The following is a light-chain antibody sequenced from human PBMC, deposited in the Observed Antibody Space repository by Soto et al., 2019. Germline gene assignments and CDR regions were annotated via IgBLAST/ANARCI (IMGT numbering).Light chain of an antibody. V-gene: IGKV3-15*01. CDR1: QSVSSN. Sequence: IVMTQSPATLSVSPGDRATLSCRASQSVSSNLAWYQQKPGQAPRLLIYGASTRATGIPARFSGSGSGTEFTLTISSLQSEDFAVYYCQQYNNWPPTFGQGTRLEIK. CDR3: QQYNNWPPT. J-gene: IGKJ5*01. CDR2: GAS.